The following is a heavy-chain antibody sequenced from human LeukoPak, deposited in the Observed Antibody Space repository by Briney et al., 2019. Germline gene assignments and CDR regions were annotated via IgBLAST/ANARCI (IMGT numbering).Heavy chain of an antibody. Sequence: GGSLRLSCAASGFTFSSYAMSWVRQAPGKGLEWVSIITNSEGRTYYADSVKGRFTISRDNSKNTLYLQMNSLRAEDTAVYYCARFRVDDAFDIWGQGTMVTVSS. CDR2: ITNSEGRT. CDR1: GFTFSSYA. J-gene: IGHJ3*02. CDR3: ARFRVDDAFDI. V-gene: IGHV3-23*01.